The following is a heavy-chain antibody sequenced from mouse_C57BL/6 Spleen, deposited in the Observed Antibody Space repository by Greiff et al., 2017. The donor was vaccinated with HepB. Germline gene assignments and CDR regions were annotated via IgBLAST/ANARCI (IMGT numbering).Heavy chain of an antibody. V-gene: IGHV10-3*01. CDR1: GFTFNTYA. D-gene: IGHD2-4*01. CDR3: VRESDYDNYFDY. Sequence: EVQRVESGGGLVQPKGSLKLSCAASGFTFNTYAMHWVRQAPGKGLEWVARIRSKSSNYATYYADSVKDRFTISRDDSQSMLYLQMNNLKTEDTAMYYCVRESDYDNYFDYWGQGTTLTVSS. CDR2: IRSKSSNYAT. J-gene: IGHJ2*01.